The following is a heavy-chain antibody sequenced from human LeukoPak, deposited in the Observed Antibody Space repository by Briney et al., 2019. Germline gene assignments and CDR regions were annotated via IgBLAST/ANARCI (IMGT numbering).Heavy chain of an antibody. CDR1: GYSFTSYW. V-gene: IGHV5-51*01. J-gene: IGHJ5*02. CDR2: IYPGDSDT. Sequence: GESLKISCKGSGYSFTSYWIGWVRQMPGKGLEWMGIIYPGDSDTRYSPSFQGQVTISADKSISTAYLQWSSLKASDTAMYYCARLLEPGLLENWFDPWGQGTLVTVSP. CDR3: ARLLEPGLLENWFDP. D-gene: IGHD1-1*01.